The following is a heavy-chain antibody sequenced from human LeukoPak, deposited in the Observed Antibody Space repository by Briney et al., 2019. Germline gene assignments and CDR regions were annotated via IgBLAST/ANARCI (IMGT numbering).Heavy chain of an antibody. D-gene: IGHD1-1*01. CDR3: VKDTGTIPEVISGNFDY. V-gene: IGHV3-30*18. CDR2: ISYDGNKQ. CDR1: GFTFSSYG. Sequence: PGGSLRLSCAASGFTFSSYGMHWVRQAPGKGLEWVALISYDGNKQYYADSVRGRFTISRDNSKKTLYLQMNSLRAEDTAVYYCVKDTGTIPEVISGNFDYWGQGTLVTVSS. J-gene: IGHJ4*02.